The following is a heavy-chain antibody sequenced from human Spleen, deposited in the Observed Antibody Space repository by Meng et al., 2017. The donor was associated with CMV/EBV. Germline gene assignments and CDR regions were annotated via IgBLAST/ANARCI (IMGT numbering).Heavy chain of an antibody. Sequence: ASVKVSCKVSGHSLSELSMHWVRQAPGKGLEWMGGFDPEDGEINYAQRFQGRVTMTEDTSTDTVYMELSGLRSDDTAVYYCARGVPIVSTGTKFDYWGQGTLVTVSS. CDR1: GHSLSELS. V-gene: IGHV1-24*01. J-gene: IGHJ4*02. CDR2: FDPEDGEI. D-gene: IGHD1-1*01. CDR3: ARGVPIVSTGTKFDY.